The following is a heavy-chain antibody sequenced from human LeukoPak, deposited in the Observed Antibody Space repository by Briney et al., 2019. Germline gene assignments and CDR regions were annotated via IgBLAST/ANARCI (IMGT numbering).Heavy chain of an antibody. CDR1: GGTFSSYA. V-gene: IGHV1-69*04. CDR2: IIPIFGIA. CDR3: ARERATAATPSDYYYGMDV. Sequence: ASVKVSCKASGGTFSSYAISWVRQAPGQGLEWMGRIIPIFGIANYAQKFQGRVTITADKSTSTAYMELSSLRSEGTAVYYCARERATAATPSDYYYGMDVWGQGTTVTVSS. J-gene: IGHJ6*02. D-gene: IGHD2-15*01.